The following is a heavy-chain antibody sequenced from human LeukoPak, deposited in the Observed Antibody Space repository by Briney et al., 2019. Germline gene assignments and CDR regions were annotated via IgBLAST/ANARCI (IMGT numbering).Heavy chain of an antibody. J-gene: IGHJ4*02. CDR2: IRGSGYTT. Sequence: GGSLRLSCAASGFTFSNYAMSWVRQAPGKGLEWVSAIRGSGYTTYYAGSVKGRFTISRDNSKNSLYLQMNSLRAEDTAVYYCAREGSYHFDYWGQGTLVTVSS. CDR3: AREGSYHFDY. V-gene: IGHV3-23*01. D-gene: IGHD1-26*01. CDR1: GFTFSNYA.